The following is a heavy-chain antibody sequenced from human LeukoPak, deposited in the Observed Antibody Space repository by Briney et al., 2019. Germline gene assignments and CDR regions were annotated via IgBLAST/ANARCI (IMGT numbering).Heavy chain of an antibody. CDR2: INHSGST. D-gene: IGHD3-10*01. CDR1: GYSISSGYY. J-gene: IGHJ4*02. Sequence: SETLSLTCAVSGYSISSGYYWSWIRQPPGKGLEWIGEINHSGSTNYNPSLKSRVTISVDTSKNQFSLKLSSVTAADTAVYYCARAEDWNLWFGELKGLDYWGQGTLVTVSS. V-gene: IGHV4-34*01. CDR3: ARAEDWNLWFGELKGLDY.